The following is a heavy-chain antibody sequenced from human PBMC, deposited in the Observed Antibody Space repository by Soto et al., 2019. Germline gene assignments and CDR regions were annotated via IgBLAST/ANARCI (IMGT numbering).Heavy chain of an antibody. CDR3: TRRDDFSAVDV. J-gene: IGHJ6*04. Sequence: PGESLKISCQGSGYSFTSYWITWVRQMPGKGLEWMGRIDPSDSYINYSPYFQGHVTISVDRSISTAYPQWSSLKASDTAMYYCTRRDDFSAVDVWGKGTTVTVSS. CDR2: IDPSDSYI. D-gene: IGHD3-3*01. V-gene: IGHV5-10-1*01. CDR1: GYSFTSYW.